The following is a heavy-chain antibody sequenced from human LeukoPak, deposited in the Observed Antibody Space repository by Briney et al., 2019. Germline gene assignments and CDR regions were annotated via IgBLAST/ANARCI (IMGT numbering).Heavy chain of an antibody. CDR1: GYTFTTYY. Sequence: ASVTVSCQPSGYTFTTYYMHWVRQAPGPELEWMGIINPSGGSTIYAQTFQGRVTMTRDPSTSTVYMELSTLRSPDPAVFYFPRDGYGGNPGGIWGQGTMVTVSS. J-gene: IGHJ3*02. CDR3: PRDGYGGNPGGI. D-gene: IGHD4-23*01. V-gene: IGHV1-46*01. CDR2: INPSGGST.